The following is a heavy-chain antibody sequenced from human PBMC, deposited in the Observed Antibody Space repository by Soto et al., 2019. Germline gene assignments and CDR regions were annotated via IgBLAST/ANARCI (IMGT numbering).Heavy chain of an antibody. CDR2: IYWDDDK. CDR3: AHRRRGFLDY. J-gene: IGHJ4*02. V-gene: IGHV2-5*02. CDR1: GVSLSSSGEG. Sequence: QITLKESGPTLVKPTQTLMLTCTISGVSLSSSGEGVDWIRQPPGKALEWLALIYWDDDKRYSPSLKNRLTITKDTSKNQVYLIVTNMDPVDTATYYCAHRRRGFLDYWGQGTPVTVSS. D-gene: IGHD3-10*01.